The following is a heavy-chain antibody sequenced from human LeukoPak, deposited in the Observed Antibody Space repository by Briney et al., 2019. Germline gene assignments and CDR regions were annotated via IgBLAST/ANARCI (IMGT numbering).Heavy chain of an antibody. CDR1: GYTFTSYG. V-gene: IGHV1-18*01. Sequence: GASVKVSCKASGYTFTSYGISWVRQAPGQGLEWMGWISAYNGNTNYAQKLQGRVTMTTDASTSTAYMELRSLRSDDTAVYYCARGTDVLRYPAGGYYMDVWGKGTTVTVSS. J-gene: IGHJ6*03. CDR3: ARGTDVLRYPAGGYYMDV. D-gene: IGHD3-9*01. CDR2: ISAYNGNT.